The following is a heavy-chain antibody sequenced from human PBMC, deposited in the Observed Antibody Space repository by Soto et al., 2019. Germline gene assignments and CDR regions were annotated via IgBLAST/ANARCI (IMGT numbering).Heavy chain of an antibody. CDR1: GFSLSNSGVG. J-gene: IGHJ5*02. V-gene: IGHV2-5*02. Sequence: QITLKESGPSPVKPTQTLTVTCTFSGFSLSNSGVGVAWIRQPPGKALEWLALIYGDNDKRYSPSLKTRLTITEDTSKYQVVLTMHNTDPAATATCHCAHCTLNAYADYDTGPSQVLASWCQANVVTVSS. D-gene: IGHD4-17*01. CDR2: IYGDNDK. CDR3: AHCTLNAYADYDTGPSQVLAS.